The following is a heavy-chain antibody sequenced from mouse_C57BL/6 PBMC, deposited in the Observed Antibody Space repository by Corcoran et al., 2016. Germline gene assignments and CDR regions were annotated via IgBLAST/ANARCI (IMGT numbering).Heavy chain of an antibody. CDR1: GYTFTDYY. Sequence: EVQLQQSGPELVKPGASVKISCKASGYTFTDYYMNWVKQSHGKSLEWIGDINPNNGGTSYNQKFKGKATLTVDKSSSTAYMELRSLTSEDSAVYYCARDWLPLDYWGQGTTLTVSS. J-gene: IGHJ2*01. V-gene: IGHV1-26*01. D-gene: IGHD2-2*01. CDR3: ARDWLPLDY. CDR2: INPNNGGT.